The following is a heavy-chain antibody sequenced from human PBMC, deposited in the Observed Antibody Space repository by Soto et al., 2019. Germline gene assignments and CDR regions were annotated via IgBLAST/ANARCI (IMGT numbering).Heavy chain of an antibody. J-gene: IGHJ3*02. CDR3: ARDGEEDDAFDI. CDR1: VGSIISGDYY. V-gene: IGHV4-30-4*01. D-gene: IGHD2-21*01. CDR2: IYYSGST. Sequence: TLSLTCTVSVGSIISGDYYWRWLSPPPGKGLEWIGYIYYSGSTYYNPSLKSRVTISVDTSKNQFSLKLSSVTAADTAVYYCARDGEEDDAFDIWGQGTMVTVSS.